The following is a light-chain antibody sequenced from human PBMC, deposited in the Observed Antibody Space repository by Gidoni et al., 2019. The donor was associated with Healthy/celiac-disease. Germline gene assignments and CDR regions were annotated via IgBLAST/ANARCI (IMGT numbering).Light chain of an antibody. V-gene: IGKV3-11*01. CDR1: QSVSSY. J-gene: IGKJ5*01. Sequence: EIVLTQSPATLSLSPGERATLSCRASQSVSSYLAWYHQKPGQAPRLLSYDASNRATGIPARFSGSGSGTDFTLTISSLEPEEFAVYYCQQRSNWPTFGQGTRLEIK. CDR3: QQRSNWPT. CDR2: DAS.